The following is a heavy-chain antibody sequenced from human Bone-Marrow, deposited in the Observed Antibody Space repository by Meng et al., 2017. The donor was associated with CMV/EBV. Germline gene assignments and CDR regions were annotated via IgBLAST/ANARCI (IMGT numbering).Heavy chain of an antibody. J-gene: IGHJ6*02. CDR1: GFTFSDYY. V-gene: IGHV3-11*04. CDR2: ISSSGSTI. D-gene: IGHD3-3*01. CDR3: ARDQVLTGYYDFWSGYYSAQYGMDV. Sequence: GESLKISCAASGFTFSDYYMSWIRQAPGKGLEWVSYISSSGSTIYYADSVKGRFTISRDNAKNSLYLQMNSLRAEDTAVYYCARDQVLTGYYDFWSGYYSAQYGMDVWGQGTTVTVSS.